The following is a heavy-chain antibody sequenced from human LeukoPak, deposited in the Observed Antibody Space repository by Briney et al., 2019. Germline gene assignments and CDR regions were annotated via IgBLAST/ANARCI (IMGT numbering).Heavy chain of an antibody. V-gene: IGHV1-8*01. D-gene: IGHD3-10*02. CDR3: ARAAHLFDQYYYGMDV. CDR2: MNPNSGNT. CDR1: GYTFTSYD. J-gene: IGHJ6*02. Sequence: ASVKLSSNPSGYTFTSYDINWERHATGQGLECVVWMNPNSGNTGYTQNFHCRVTMTTNTSISKAHMELSSLRCEEPAVYYCARAAHLFDQYYYGMDVWVQGTTVSVCS.